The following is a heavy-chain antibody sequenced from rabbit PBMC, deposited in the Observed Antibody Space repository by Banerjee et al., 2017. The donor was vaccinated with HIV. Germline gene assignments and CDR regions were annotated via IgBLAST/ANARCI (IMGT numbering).Heavy chain of an antibody. CDR2: IYAGSSGST. CDR1: GFYLNNYY. D-gene: IGHD4-1*01. CDR3: ARDLAGVIGWNFDL. J-gene: IGHJ4*01. V-gene: IGHV1S40*01. Sequence: QSLEESGGDLVKPDESLTLTCTGSGFYLNNYYMCWVRQAPGKGLEWIACIYAGSSGSTYYASWAKGRFTISKTSSTTVTLQMTSLTAADTATYFCARDLAGVIGWNFDLWGQGTLVTVS.